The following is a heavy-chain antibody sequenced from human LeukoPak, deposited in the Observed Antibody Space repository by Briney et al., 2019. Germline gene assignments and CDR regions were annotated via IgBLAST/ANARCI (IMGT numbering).Heavy chain of an antibody. D-gene: IGHD6-13*01. J-gene: IGHJ4*02. CDR1: GFTFSNYG. CDR3: AKAPRIAVASVLDY. CDR2: IRYDGFYK. V-gene: IGHV3-30*02. Sequence: GGSLRLSCTASGFTFSNYGMHWVRQAPGKGLEWVAFIRYDGFYKYYADSVKGRFTISRDNSGNTLYLEMNSLTAEDTAVYYCAKAPRIAVASVLDYWGQGTLVSVSS.